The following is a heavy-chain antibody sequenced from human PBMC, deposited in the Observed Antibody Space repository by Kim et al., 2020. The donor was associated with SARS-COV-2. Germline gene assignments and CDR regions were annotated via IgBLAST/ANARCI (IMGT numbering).Heavy chain of an antibody. CDR3: ARKKRKDDTLWFGELYYYYGMDV. J-gene: IGHJ6*02. V-gene: IGHV3-30*04. CDR1: GFTFSSYA. Sequence: GGSLRLSCAASGFTFSSYAMHWVRQAPGKGLEWVAVISYDGSNKYYADSVKGRFTISRDNSKNTLYLQMNSLRAEDTAVYYCARKKRKDDTLWFGELYYYYGMDVWGQGTTVTVSS. CDR2: ISYDGSNK. D-gene: IGHD3-10*01.